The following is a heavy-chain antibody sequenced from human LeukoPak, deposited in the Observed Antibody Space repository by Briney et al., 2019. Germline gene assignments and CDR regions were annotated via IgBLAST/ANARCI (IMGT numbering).Heavy chain of an antibody. Sequence: GESLRLSCVVSRFTFSSSNMNWVRQAPGRGLEWVSSITSSSSYIYYADSVKGRFTISRDNAKNSLSLQMNSLRAEDTAVYYCATEKNYGDYNAYGMDVWGQGTTVIVSS. CDR3: ATEKNYGDYNAYGMDV. J-gene: IGHJ6*02. D-gene: IGHD4-17*01. CDR2: ITSSSSYI. V-gene: IGHV3-21*01. CDR1: RFTFSSSN.